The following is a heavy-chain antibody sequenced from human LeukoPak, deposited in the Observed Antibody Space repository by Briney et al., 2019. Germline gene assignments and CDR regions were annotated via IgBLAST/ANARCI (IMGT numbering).Heavy chain of an antibody. CDR2: IYYSGST. Sequence: PSQTLSLTCTVSGGSISSGGYYWSWIRQHPGKGLEWIGYIYYSGSTYYNPSLKSRVTISVDTSKNQFSLKLSSVTAADTAVYYCARGSSGYYYPDYFDYWGQGTLVTVSS. J-gene: IGHJ4*02. CDR3: ARGSSGYYYPDYFDY. D-gene: IGHD3-22*01. CDR1: GGSISSGGYY. V-gene: IGHV4-31*03.